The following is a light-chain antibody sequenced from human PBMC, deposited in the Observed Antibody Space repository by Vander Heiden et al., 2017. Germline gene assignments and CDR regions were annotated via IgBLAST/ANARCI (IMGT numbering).Light chain of an antibody. CDR1: QSVSSY. Sequence: EIVLTQSPATLSLSPGERATLSCRASQSVSSYLAWYQQKPGQAPRLLIYDASNRANGIPDRFSGSGSGKDFTLTSSSLEHEDFAVYYCQQRSTSITFGQGTRLEIK. V-gene: IGKV3-11*01. CDR2: DAS. CDR3: QQRSTSIT. J-gene: IGKJ5*01.